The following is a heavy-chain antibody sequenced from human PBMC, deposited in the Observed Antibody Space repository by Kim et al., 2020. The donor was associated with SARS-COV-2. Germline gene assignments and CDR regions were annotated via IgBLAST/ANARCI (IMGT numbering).Heavy chain of an antibody. V-gene: IGHV3-48*02. CDR3: PRGRCYDTNCAVDDV. CDR2: ISSSSSTI. Sequence: GGSLRLSCAGSGFTFSRYAMNWVRQAPGKGLEWISYISSSSSTIYYADSVKGRFTISRDSAKNSLYLQMSSLRDEDTAVYYCPRGRCYDTNCAVDDVWG. D-gene: IGHD3-3*01. J-gene: IGHJ3*01. CDR1: GFTFSRYA.